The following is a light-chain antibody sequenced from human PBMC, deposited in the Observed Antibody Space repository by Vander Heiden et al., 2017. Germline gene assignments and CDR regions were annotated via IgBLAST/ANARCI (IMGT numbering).Light chain of an antibody. Sequence: QSVLTQPPSVSRAPGQRVTISRTGSSSNIGAGLDIHWYRHLPGTAPKLLIYGNFKRPSGVPDRFSGSKSGTSASLAVTGLQAEDEADYYCQSYDNSLKSVVFGGGTKLTVL. CDR3: QSYDNSLKSVV. V-gene: IGLV1-40*01. CDR1: SSNIGAGLD. J-gene: IGLJ2*01. CDR2: GNF.